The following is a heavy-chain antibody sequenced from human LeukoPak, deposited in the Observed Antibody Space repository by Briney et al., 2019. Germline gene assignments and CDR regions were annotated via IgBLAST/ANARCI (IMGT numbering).Heavy chain of an antibody. CDR2: INEGGNEK. V-gene: IGHV3-7*03. Sequence: GGSLRLSCAASGFTFRNYWMSWVRQVPGKGLEWVVNINEGGNEKNYVDSVEGRFTASRDNAQNSLYLQMNSLRAEDTAVYYCAKNYEFTVPYSSSWLYWGQGTLVTVSS. CDR3: AKNYEFTVPYSSSWLY. CDR1: GFTFRNYW. J-gene: IGHJ4*02. D-gene: IGHD6-13*01.